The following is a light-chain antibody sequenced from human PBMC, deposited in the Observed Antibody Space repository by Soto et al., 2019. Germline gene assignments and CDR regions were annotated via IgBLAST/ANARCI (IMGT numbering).Light chain of an antibody. Sequence: SYELTQPPSVSVAPGKTDRITCGGNNIGSKSVHWYQQKPGQAPVLVIYYDSDRPSGIPERFSGSNSGNTATLTISRVEAGDEADYYCQVWDSSSDPRGVFGTGTKLNVL. CDR3: QVWDSSSDPRGV. CDR2: YDS. V-gene: IGLV3-21*04. CDR1: NIGSKS. J-gene: IGLJ1*01.